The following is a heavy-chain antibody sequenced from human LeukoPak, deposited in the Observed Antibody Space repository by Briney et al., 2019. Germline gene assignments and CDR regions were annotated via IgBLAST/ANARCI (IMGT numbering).Heavy chain of an antibody. V-gene: IGHV1-18*01. D-gene: IGHD6-13*01. Sequence: VASVKVSCKASGYTLTIYGISWVRQAPGQGLEWMGWISAYNGNTNYAQKLQGRVTMTRDTSISTAYMELSRLRSDDTAVYYCASQGRSDIAAAGHFDYWGQGTLVTVSS. J-gene: IGHJ4*02. CDR2: ISAYNGNT. CDR3: ASQGRSDIAAAGHFDY. CDR1: GYTLTIYG.